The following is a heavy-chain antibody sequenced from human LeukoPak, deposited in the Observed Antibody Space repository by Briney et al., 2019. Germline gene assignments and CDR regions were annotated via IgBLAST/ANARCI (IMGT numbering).Heavy chain of an antibody. CDR1: GDSVSSNSAA. J-gene: IGHJ1*01. V-gene: IGHV6-1*01. CDR3: VEGLGYFQH. Sequence: SQTLSLTCAISGDSVSSNSAAWNRIRQSPSRGLEWLGRTYYRSKWYNDYAVSVKSRITINPDTSKNQFSLQLNSVTPEDTAVYYCVEGLGYFQHWGQGTLVTVSS. D-gene: IGHD5-12*01. CDR2: TYYRSKWYN.